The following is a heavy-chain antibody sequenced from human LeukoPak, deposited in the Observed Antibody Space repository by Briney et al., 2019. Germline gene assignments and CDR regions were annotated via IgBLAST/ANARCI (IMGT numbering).Heavy chain of an antibody. Sequence: PGGSLRLSCAASGLTFSSYGMHWVRQAADKGLEWVAFIRFDGSNKQYAESVKGRFTISRANSNNTLYLQMNRLRAEDTAVYYCTKGDESDYWGQGTLVTVSA. V-gene: IGHV3-30*02. CDR1: GLTFSSYG. CDR2: IRFDGSNK. J-gene: IGHJ4*02. CDR3: TKGDESDY.